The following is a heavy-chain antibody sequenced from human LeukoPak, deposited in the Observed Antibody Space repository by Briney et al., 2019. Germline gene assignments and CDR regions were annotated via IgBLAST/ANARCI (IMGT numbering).Heavy chain of an antibody. V-gene: IGHV4-39*07. J-gene: IGHJ4*02. CDR2: IYYRGNT. Sequence: PSETLSLTCTVSGGSISSGIYYWAWIRQPPGKGLEWIGSIYYRGNTYYNPSLKSRVTISVDTSKNQFSLKLSSVTAADTAVYYCARVSITGTSAYWGQGTLVTVSS. D-gene: IGHD1-20*01. CDR1: GGSISSGIYY. CDR3: ARVSITGTSAY.